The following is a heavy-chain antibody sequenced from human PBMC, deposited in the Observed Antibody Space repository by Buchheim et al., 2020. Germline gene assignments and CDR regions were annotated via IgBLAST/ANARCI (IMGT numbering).Heavy chain of an antibody. CDR3: ARGLGYCSGGSCYSHFDY. CDR1: GYTFTSYY. D-gene: IGHD2-15*01. Sequence: QVQLVQSGAEVKKPGASVKVSCKASGYTFTSYYMHWVRQAPGQGLEWMGIINPRGGSTSYVQKFQGRVIMTRDKSTSTVSMELSSLRSEDTAVYYCARGLGYCSGGSCYSHFDYWGQGTL. J-gene: IGHJ4*02. CDR2: INPRGGST. V-gene: IGHV1-46*01.